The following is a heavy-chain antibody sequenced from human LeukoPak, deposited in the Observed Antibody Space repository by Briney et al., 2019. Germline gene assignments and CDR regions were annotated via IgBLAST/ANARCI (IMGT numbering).Heavy chain of an antibody. J-gene: IGHJ4*02. CDR2: MSGSGGST. D-gene: IGHD2/OR15-2a*01. CDR3: AKDPEFNSGYYFDY. V-gene: IGHV3-23*01. Sequence: GGSLRLSCAASGFTFSNYGMSWVRQAPGKGLEWVSGMSGSGGSTYYADSVKGRFTISRDNSKNTLYLQMNSLRAEDTAVYYCAKDPEFNSGYYFDYWGQGTLVTVSS. CDR1: GFTFSNYG.